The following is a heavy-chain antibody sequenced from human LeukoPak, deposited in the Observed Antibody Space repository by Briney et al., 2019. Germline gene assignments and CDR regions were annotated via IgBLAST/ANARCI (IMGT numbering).Heavy chain of an antibody. CDR1: GGSISNYY. J-gene: IGHJ4*02. D-gene: IGHD3-22*01. CDR3: ARGGWNKFDY. V-gene: IGHV4-59*01. Sequence: SETLSLTCTVSGGSISNYYWNWIRQPPGKGLEWIGYIYYTGSTNYNPSLKSRVTISVDTSKNQFSLKLSSVTAADTAVYYCARGGWNKFDYWGQGTLVTVSS. CDR2: IYYTGST.